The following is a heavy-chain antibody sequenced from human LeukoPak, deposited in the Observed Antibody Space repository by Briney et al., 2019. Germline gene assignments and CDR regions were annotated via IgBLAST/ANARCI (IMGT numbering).Heavy chain of an antibody. CDR1: GFTFSSYA. J-gene: IGHJ4*02. Sequence: PGGSLRLSCAASGFTFSSYAMSWVRQAPGKGLEWVSAISGSGGSTYYADSVKGRFTISRDNSKNTLYLQMNSLRAEDTAVYNCARDGEDSSGSFDYWGQGTLVTVSS. D-gene: IGHD3-22*01. V-gene: IGHV3-23*01. CDR3: ARDGEDSSGSFDY. CDR2: ISGSGGST.